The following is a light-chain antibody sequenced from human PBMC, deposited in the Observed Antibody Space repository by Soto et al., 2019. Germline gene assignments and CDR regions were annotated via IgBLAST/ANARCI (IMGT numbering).Light chain of an antibody. CDR2: GAS. J-gene: IGKJ3*01. CDR1: QDIRNY. V-gene: IGKV1-27*01. Sequence: DIQMTQSPSSLSASVGDRVTITCRASQDIRNYVAWYRQRPGKVPTLLIYGASTLQWGVPSRFSGSGSGTDYTLTISSLQAEDVATYYCHLYNTAAFTFGPGTKVDIK. CDR3: HLYNTAAFT.